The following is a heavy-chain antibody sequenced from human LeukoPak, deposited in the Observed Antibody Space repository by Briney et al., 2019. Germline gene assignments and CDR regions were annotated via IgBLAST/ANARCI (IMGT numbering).Heavy chain of an antibody. CDR1: GGTFSSYA. Sequence: SVKVSCKASGGTFSSYAISWVRQAPGQGLEWMGRIIPILGIANYAQKFQGRVTITADKSTSTAYMELSSLRSDDTAVYYCARALGGGPSHNWFDPWGQGTLVTVSS. D-gene: IGHD3-16*01. CDR3: ARALGGGPSHNWFDP. V-gene: IGHV1-69*04. J-gene: IGHJ5*02. CDR2: IIPILGIA.